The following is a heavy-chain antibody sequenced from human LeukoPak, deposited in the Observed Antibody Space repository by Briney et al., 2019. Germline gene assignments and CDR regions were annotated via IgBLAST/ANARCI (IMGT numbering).Heavy chain of an antibody. CDR2: IYYSGST. CDR3: ARDLMGYYYYMDV. CDR1: GGSISSYY. D-gene: IGHD1-26*01. J-gene: IGHJ6*03. V-gene: IGHV4-59*01. Sequence: SETLSLTCTVSGGSISSYYWSWIRQPPGKRLEWIGYIYYSGSTNYNPSLKSRVTISVDTSKNQFSLKLSSVTAADTAVYYCARDLMGYYYYMDVWGKGTTVTVSS.